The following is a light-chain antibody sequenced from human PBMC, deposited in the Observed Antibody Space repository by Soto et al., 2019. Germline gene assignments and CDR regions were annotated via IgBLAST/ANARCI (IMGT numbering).Light chain of an antibody. J-gene: IGKJ2*01. CDR3: QQYNSWPYT. V-gene: IGKV3-15*01. CDR2: GAS. CDR1: QSVSSK. Sequence: EIVMTQSPATLSVSPGERVTLSCRASQSVSSKLVWYQQKPGQAPRLLIYGASTRATGIPARVSGGGSGTEFTLTISSLQSEDFEVYYCQQYNSWPYTFGQGTKLESK.